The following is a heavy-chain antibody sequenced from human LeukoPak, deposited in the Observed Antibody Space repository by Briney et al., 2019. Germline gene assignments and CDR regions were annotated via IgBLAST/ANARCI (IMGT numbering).Heavy chain of an antibody. D-gene: IGHD3-10*01. V-gene: IGHV1-8*01. CDR1: GYTFTSYD. CDR3: VRDGEGVAISVNYWFDP. Sequence: GSVKFSCKASGYTFTSYDINWVRQATGQGLEWMGWMNPNSGNTGYAQKFQGRVTMTRNTSISTAYMELSSLRSEDTAVYYCVRDGEGVAISVNYWFDPWGQGTLVTVSS. CDR2: MNPNSGNT. J-gene: IGHJ5*02.